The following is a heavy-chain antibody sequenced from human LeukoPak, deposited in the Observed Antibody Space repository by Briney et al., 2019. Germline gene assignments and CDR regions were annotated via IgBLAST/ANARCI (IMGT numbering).Heavy chain of an antibody. CDR3: AKVGSHSERDS. V-gene: IGHV3-23*01. J-gene: IGHJ4*02. D-gene: IGHD5-18*01. CDR1: GFTFNTYG. CDR2: ISGSGGTT. Sequence: GGSLRLSCAASGFTFNTYGMSWVRQAPGKGLEGVSAISGSGGTTHYADSVKGRFTISRDNSKKTLYLQMNSLRADDTAVYYCAKVGSHSERDSWGQGTLVTVSS.